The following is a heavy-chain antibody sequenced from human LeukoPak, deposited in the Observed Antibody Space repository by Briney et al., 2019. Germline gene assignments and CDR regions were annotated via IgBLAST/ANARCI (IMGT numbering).Heavy chain of an antibody. Sequence: GGSLRLSCAASGFTFTNFWMIWVRQAPGKGLQWVANINEDGSVKYYVGSVEGRFTISRDNAKNSVYLQMNSLRGEDTGVYYCASSNSSSSSSWGQGTLVTVSS. D-gene: IGHD2-2*01. CDR3: ASSNSSSSSS. CDR1: GFTFTNFW. V-gene: IGHV3-7*01. J-gene: IGHJ5*02. CDR2: INEDGSVK.